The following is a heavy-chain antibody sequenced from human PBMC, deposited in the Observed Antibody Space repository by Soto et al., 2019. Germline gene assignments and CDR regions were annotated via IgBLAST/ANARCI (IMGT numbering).Heavy chain of an antibody. CDR3: ARASSSSSAADY. Sequence: QVQLQESGPGLVKASQTLSIICSVSGESISSGGYHWRWIRHHPGKGLEWIGYIYSSESAYYNPSLKSRVTISMDTSKIHFAMKLSSVTAADTAVYYCARASSSSSAADYWGQGTLSTVSS. J-gene: IGHJ4*02. V-gene: IGHV4-31*03. CDR1: GESISSGGYH. CDR2: IYSSESA. D-gene: IGHD6-6*01.